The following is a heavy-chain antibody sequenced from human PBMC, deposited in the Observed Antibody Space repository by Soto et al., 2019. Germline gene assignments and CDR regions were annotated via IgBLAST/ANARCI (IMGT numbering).Heavy chain of an antibody. D-gene: IGHD3-3*01. V-gene: IGHV3-23*01. CDR3: AKERGVVGVSLCQY. CDR2: IDSGSNT. J-gene: IGHJ4*02. Sequence: GGSLRLSCAASGFTFSSYAMSWVRQTPGKGLEWVSGIDSGSNTYYADSVKGRFTISRDNSKNTLYLQMNSLRAEDTAVYYCAKERGVVGVSLCQYWGQGA. CDR1: GFTFSSYA.